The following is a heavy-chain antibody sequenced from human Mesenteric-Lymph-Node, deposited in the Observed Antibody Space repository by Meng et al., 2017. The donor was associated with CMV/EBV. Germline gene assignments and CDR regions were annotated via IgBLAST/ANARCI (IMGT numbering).Heavy chain of an antibody. CDR2: INPSGGST. CDR1: GYTFTSYY. Sequence: ASVKVSCKASGYTFTSYYMHWVRQAPGQGLEWMGIINPSGGSTSYAQKFQGRVTMTRDTSTSTVYMELSSLRSEDTAVYYCARGRSVVVVAAYRGGDYWGQGTLVTVSS. V-gene: IGHV1-46*01. D-gene: IGHD2-15*01. J-gene: IGHJ4*02. CDR3: ARGRSVVVVAAYRGGDY.